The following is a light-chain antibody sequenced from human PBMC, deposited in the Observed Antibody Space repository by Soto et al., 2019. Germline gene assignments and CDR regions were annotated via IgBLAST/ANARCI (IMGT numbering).Light chain of an antibody. CDR1: QSISSW. CDR2: KAS. Sequence: DIQMTQSPSTLSASVGDRVTITCRASQSISSWLAWYQQKPGKAPKLLIYKASSLESGVPSRFSGSGSGTDFTLTISRLDPEDFAVYYCQQYGSSPLTFGGGTKVDIK. CDR3: QQYGSSPLT. J-gene: IGKJ4*01. V-gene: IGKV1-5*03.